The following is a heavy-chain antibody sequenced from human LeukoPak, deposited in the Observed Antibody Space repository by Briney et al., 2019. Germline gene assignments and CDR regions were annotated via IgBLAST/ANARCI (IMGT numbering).Heavy chain of an antibody. Sequence: GESLKISCKGSGYSFTSYWIGWVRQMPGKGLEWMGIIYPGDSDTRYSPSFQGQVTISADKSISTAYLQWSSLKASDTAMYYCARHPAARWLQSYYFDYWGQGTLVNVSS. V-gene: IGHV5-51*01. CDR1: GYSFTSYW. D-gene: IGHD5-24*01. CDR3: ARHPAARWLQSYYFDY. J-gene: IGHJ4*02. CDR2: IYPGDSDT.